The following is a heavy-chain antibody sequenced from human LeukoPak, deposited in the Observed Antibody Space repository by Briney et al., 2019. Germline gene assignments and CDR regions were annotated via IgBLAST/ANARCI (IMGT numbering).Heavy chain of an antibody. CDR1: GGTFSSYA. J-gene: IGHJ3*02. D-gene: IGHD6-19*01. CDR2: IIPIFGTA. Sequence: GASVKVSCKASGGTFSSYAISWVRQAPGQGLEWMGRIIPIFGTANYAQKFQGRVTITTDESTSTAYMELSSLRSEDTAVYYCAREGSSGWYDLGAFDIWGQGTMVTVS. CDR3: AREGSSGWYDLGAFDI. V-gene: IGHV1-69*05.